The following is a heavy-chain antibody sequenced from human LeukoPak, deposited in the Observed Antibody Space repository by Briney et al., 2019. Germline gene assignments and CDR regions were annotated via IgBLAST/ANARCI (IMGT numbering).Heavy chain of an antibody. CDR1: GGSFSGYY. J-gene: IGHJ5*02. D-gene: IGHD3-9*01. CDR3: ARGLGYYDILTGCNWFDP. Sequence: SETLSLTCAVYGGSFSGYYWSWIRQPPGKGLEWIGEINHSGSTNYNPSLKSRVTISVDTSKNQFSLKLSSVTAADTAVYYCARGLGYYDILTGCNWFDPWGQGTLVTVSS. V-gene: IGHV4-34*01. CDR2: INHSGST.